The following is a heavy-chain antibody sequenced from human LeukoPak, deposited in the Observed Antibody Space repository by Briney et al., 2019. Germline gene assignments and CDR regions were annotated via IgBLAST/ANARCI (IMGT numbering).Heavy chain of an antibody. D-gene: IGHD3-22*01. CDR2: INHSGST. J-gene: IGHJ4*02. V-gene: IGHV4-34*01. CDR3: VGQRTYDSSGYALEY. CDR1: GGSFSGYY. Sequence: SETLSLTCAVYGGSFSGYYWSWIRQPPGKGLEWIGEINHSGSTNYNPSLKSRVTISVDTSKNQFSLKLSSVTAADTAVCYCVGQRTYDSSGYALEYWGQGTLVTVSS.